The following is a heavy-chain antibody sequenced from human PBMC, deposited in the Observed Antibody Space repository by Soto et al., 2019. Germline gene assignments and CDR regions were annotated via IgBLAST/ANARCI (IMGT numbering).Heavy chain of an antibody. CDR1: GLYVGSSY. V-gene: IGHV3-53*01. CDR2: ISGSGET. J-gene: IGHJ4*02. Sequence: EVQLVESGGGVIQPGGSLRLSCAASGLYVGSSYMSWVRQAPGKGLEWISYISGSGETYYSNSVKGRFTISKDNSKNTLFLQMHSVRAEDTAVYYCARDGDGGWGNWGRGVQVTVTS. CDR3: ARDGDGGWGN. D-gene: IGHD7-27*01.